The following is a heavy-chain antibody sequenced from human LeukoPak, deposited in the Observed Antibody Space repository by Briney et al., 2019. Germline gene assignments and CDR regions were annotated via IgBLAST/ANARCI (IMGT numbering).Heavy chain of an antibody. CDR1: GFTFSSYA. Sequence: GGSLRLSCAASGFTFSSYAMHWVRQAPGKGLEWVAVISYDGSNKYYADSVKGRFTISRDNSKNTLYLQMNSLRAEDTAVYYCARDAPDYGDYVLDYWGQGTLVTVSS. V-gene: IGHV3-30-3*01. CDR2: ISYDGSNK. J-gene: IGHJ4*02. CDR3: ARDAPDYGDYVLDY. D-gene: IGHD4-17*01.